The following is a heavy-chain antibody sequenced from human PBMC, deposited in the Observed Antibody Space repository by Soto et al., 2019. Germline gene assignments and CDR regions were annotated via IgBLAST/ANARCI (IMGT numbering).Heavy chain of an antibody. V-gene: IGHV4-31*03. CDR1: GNSIATGAYY. Sequence: SETLSLTCTVSGNSIATGAYYWSWIRQHPGKGLEWIGYISYSGTTYYNPPLKSRFTISLDMSQNKFSLILTAVTAADTAVYYCARVGRSTTPPGYFDNWGPGTMLTVSS. CDR3: ARVGRSTTPPGYFDN. D-gene: IGHD2-2*01. J-gene: IGHJ3*02. CDR2: ISYSGTT.